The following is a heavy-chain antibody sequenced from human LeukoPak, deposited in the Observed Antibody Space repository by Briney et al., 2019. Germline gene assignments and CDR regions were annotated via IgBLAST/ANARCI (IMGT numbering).Heavy chain of an antibody. CDR3: ARSVGIAARPNWFDP. Sequence: GGSLRLSCEASEFTFSTYSMSWVRQAPGKGLEWVANINHDGSEKYYVDSVRGRFTMSRDNAKNSLDLQMNSLRAEDTAVYYCARSVGIAARPNWFDPWGQGTLVTVSS. D-gene: IGHD6-6*01. J-gene: IGHJ5*02. V-gene: IGHV3-7*01. CDR2: INHDGSEK. CDR1: EFTFSTYS.